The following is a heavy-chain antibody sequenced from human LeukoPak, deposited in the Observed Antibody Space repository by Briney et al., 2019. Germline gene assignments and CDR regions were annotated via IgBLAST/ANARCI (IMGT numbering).Heavy chain of an antibody. CDR1: GGSISSYY. J-gene: IGHJ5*02. V-gene: IGHV4-59*01. CDR2: IYYSGST. D-gene: IGHD4-11*01. CDR3: ARTDYSDWFDP. Sequence: SETLSLTCTVSGGSISSYYWSWIRQPPGKGLGWIGYIYYSGSTNYNPSLKSRVTISVDTSKNQFSLKLSSVTAADTAVYYCARTDYSDWFDPWGQGTLVTVSS.